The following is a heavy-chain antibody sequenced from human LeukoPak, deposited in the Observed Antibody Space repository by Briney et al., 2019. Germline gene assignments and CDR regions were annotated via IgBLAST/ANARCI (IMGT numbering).Heavy chain of an antibody. Sequence: ASVKVSCKVSGYNFPGYYMHWVRQAPGQGLEWLGWINPTSGGTSYAQKFQGRVTMTRDTSISTAYMELSSLRSDDTAVYYCARSRLGYCSGGACYASDYWGQGTLVTVSS. V-gene: IGHV1-2*02. D-gene: IGHD2-15*01. J-gene: IGHJ4*02. CDR3: ARSRLGYCSGGACYASDY. CDR1: GYNFPGYY. CDR2: INPTSGGT.